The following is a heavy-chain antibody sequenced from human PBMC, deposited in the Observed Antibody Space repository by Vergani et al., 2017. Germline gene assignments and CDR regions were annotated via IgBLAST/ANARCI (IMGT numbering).Heavy chain of an antibody. CDR1: EYSFGNYW. J-gene: IGHJ4*02. V-gene: IGHV5-51*01. CDR3: ARHTTYTDS. CDR2: IYPADSDT. Sequence: EVELVQSGPEMRKPGESLTISCKGSEYSFGNYWIGWVRQMPGKGMEWMGIIYPADSDTRYSPSFHGQVTISADKSISTAFLQCDSLKASDTALYYCARHTTYTDSWGQGTLVTVSS. D-gene: IGHD1-1*01.